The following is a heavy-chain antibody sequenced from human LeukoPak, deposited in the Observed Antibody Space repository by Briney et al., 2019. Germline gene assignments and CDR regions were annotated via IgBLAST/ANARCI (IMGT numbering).Heavy chain of an antibody. Sequence: SVKVSCKASGGTFSSYAISWVRQAPGQGLEWMGKIIPIFGIANYAQKFQGRVTITADKSTSTAYMELSSLRSEDTAVYYCAREWFGELPFDYWGQGTLVTVSS. CDR2: IIPIFGIA. CDR1: GGTFSSYA. V-gene: IGHV1-69*04. CDR3: AREWFGELPFDY. J-gene: IGHJ4*02. D-gene: IGHD3-10*01.